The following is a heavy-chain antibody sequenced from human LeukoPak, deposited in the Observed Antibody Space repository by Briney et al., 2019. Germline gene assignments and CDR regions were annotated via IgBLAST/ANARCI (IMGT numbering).Heavy chain of an antibody. CDR1: GGSVSTGDYY. CDR3: AREGVVGATTPFDY. CDR2: IYYSGST. Sequence: TLSLTCTVSGGSVSTGDYYWSWIRQPPGKGLEWIGYIYYSGSTYYHPSLKSRITISVDTSKNQFSLRLSSVTAADTAVYYCAREGVVGATTPFDYWGQGTLVTVSS. J-gene: IGHJ4*02. V-gene: IGHV4-30-4*08. D-gene: IGHD1-26*01.